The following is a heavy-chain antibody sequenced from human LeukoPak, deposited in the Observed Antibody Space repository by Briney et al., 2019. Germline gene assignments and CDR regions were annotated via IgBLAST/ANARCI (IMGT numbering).Heavy chain of an antibody. V-gene: IGHV3-49*04. CDR1: GFTFGDYA. Sequence: GSLRLSCTASGFTFGDYAMSWVRQAPGKGLEWVGFIRSKAYGGTTEYAASVKGRFTISRDDSKSIAYLQMNSLKTEDTAVYYCTRDNWNDYYGMDVWGQGTTVTVSS. J-gene: IGHJ6*02. CDR3: TRDNWNDYYGMDV. CDR2: IRSKAYGGTT. D-gene: IGHD1-20*01.